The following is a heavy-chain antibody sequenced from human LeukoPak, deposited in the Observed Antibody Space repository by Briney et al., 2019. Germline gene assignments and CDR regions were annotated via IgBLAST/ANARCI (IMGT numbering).Heavy chain of an antibody. Sequence: ASVKVSCKASGYTFTGFYMHWVRQAPGQGLEWMGCINPYSGVTNYAQKFQGRVTMTRDTSISTAYMELSRLRSDDTAVYYCARSSYGYDLGYWGQGTLVTVSS. CDR1: GYTFTGFY. J-gene: IGHJ4*02. D-gene: IGHD5-12*01. CDR2: INPYSGVT. CDR3: ARSSYGYDLGY. V-gene: IGHV1-2*02.